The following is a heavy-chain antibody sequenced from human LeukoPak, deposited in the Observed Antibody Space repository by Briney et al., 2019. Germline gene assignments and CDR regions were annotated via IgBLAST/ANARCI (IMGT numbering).Heavy chain of an antibody. J-gene: IGHJ4*02. V-gene: IGHV3-74*01. CDR1: GFTFSSYW. CDR2: INSDGSST. D-gene: IGHD6-13*01. CDR3: AGIAAGRFDY. Sequence: GGSLRLSCAASGFTFSSYWMHWVRQAPRKGLVWVSRINSDGSSTSNADSVKGRFTISRDNAKNTLYLQMNSLRAEDTAVYYCAGIAAGRFDYWGQGTLVTVSS.